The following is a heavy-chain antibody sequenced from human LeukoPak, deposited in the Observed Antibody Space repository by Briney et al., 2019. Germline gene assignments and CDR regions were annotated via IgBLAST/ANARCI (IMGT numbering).Heavy chain of an antibody. Sequence: SVRLSCEASGGTFSSYAISWVRQAPGQGLEWMGGIIPICGTTNYAQKFQGRVTITADESTSTVYMELSSLRSEDTAVYYCARLRIAAAHFDYAGEGTLVTVYS. CDR1: GGTFSSYA. CDR2: IIPICGTT. J-gene: IGHJ4*02. D-gene: IGHD6-13*01. CDR3: ARLRIAAAHFDY. V-gene: IGHV1-69*13.